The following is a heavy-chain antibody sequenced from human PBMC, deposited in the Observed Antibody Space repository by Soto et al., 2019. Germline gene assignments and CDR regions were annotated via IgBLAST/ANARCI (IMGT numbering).Heavy chain of an antibody. CDR2: IYYSGST. CDR1: GASLASGGFY. Sequence: QVQLQESGPGVVNPSQTLSLTCAVSGASLASGGFYWLWIRQYPGKGLEWIGDIYYSGSTRYNPSLRSRITISVDTSKNQFSLELSSVTDADTALYYCATYYEILTGPMGPLNYWGQGILVTVSS. D-gene: IGHD3-9*01. CDR3: ATYYEILTGPMGPLNY. V-gene: IGHV4-31*11. J-gene: IGHJ4*02.